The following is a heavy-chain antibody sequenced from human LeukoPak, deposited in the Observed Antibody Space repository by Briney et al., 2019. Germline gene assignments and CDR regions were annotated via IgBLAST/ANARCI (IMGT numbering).Heavy chain of an antibody. D-gene: IGHD4-17*01. CDR3: AKKGLTVTTYYFDY. CDR2: ISYDGSNK. Sequence: GGSLRLSCAASGFTFSSYGMHWVRQAPGKGLEWVAVISYDGSNKYYADSVKGRFTISRDNSKNTLYLQMNSLRAEDTAVYYCAKKGLTVTTYYFDYWGQGTLVTVSS. V-gene: IGHV3-30*18. J-gene: IGHJ4*02. CDR1: GFTFSSYG.